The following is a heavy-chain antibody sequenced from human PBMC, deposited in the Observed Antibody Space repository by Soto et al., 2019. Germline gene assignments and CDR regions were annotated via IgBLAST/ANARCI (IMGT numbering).Heavy chain of an antibody. CDR3: SRQASDFWSGKPQYYMDV. V-gene: IGHV3-73*01. CDR2: IRSKGNNYAT. D-gene: IGHD3-3*01. J-gene: IGHJ6*03. CDR1: GFTFSGSA. Sequence: EVQLVESGGGLVQPGGSLKLSCAASGFTFSGSAMHWVRQASGKGLEWVGRIRSKGNNYATAYGASLKGRFTISRDDSKNTAHLQMNSLNTEDTAVYYFSRQASDFWSGKPQYYMDVWGKGTTVTVSS.